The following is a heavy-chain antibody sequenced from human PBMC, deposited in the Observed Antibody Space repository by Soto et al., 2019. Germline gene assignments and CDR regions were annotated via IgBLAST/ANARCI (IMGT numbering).Heavy chain of an antibody. Sequence: VQLVESGGALVKSGGSLRLSCAASGFIFSDYYMSWVRQAPGKGLECLAYISGSGNTIYYADSVQARFTISRDNTKKSLYLQMDGLRAEDTALCYCATYTSPYTSGSFDHWGQGTLVTVSS. CDR1: GFIFSDYY. CDR3: ATYTSPYTSGSFDH. CDR2: ISGSGNTI. J-gene: IGHJ4*02. V-gene: IGHV3-11*01. D-gene: IGHD3-10*01.